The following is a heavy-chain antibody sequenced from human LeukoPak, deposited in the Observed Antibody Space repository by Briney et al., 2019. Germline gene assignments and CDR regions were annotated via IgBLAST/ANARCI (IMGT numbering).Heavy chain of an antibody. J-gene: IGHJ4*02. CDR1: GFTFDDYA. CDR3: AKRTAMVTDYFDS. D-gene: IGHD5-18*01. V-gene: IGHV3-43*02. Sequence: GGSLRLSCAASGFTFDDYAMHWVRQAPGKGLECVSVISGDGGSTSYADSVKGRFTISRDNSKNSLYLQMNSLRTEDTALYYCAKRTAMVTDYFDSWGQGTLVTVSS. CDR2: ISGDGGST.